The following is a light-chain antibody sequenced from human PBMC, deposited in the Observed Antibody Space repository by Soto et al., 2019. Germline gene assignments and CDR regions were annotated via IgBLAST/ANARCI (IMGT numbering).Light chain of an antibody. Sequence: QSVLTQPASVSGSPGQSITISCTGTSSDVGSYDLVSWYQQHPGNAPKLMIHEVSKRPSGVSDRFSGSKSGNTASLTISGLQADDEADYYCCSYATTTLFGGGTKLTVL. CDR2: EVS. J-gene: IGLJ2*01. V-gene: IGLV2-23*02. CDR1: SSDVGSYDL. CDR3: CSYATTTL.